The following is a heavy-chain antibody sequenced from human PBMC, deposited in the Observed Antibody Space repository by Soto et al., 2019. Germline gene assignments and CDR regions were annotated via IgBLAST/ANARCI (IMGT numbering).Heavy chain of an antibody. Sequence: ASVKVSCKASGYTFTIYAMHWVRQAPGQRLEWMGWINAGNGNTKYSQKFQGRVTITRDTSASTAYMELSSLRSEDTAVYYCARGDTMVRGVISYYGMDVWGQGTTVTVS. D-gene: IGHD3-10*01. CDR3: ARGDTMVRGVISYYGMDV. CDR2: INAGNGNT. J-gene: IGHJ6*02. CDR1: GYTFTIYA. V-gene: IGHV1-3*01.